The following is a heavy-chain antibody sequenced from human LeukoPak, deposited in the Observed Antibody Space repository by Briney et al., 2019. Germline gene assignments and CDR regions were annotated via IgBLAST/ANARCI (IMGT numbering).Heavy chain of an antibody. CDR1: GYSFTFYG. J-gene: IGHJ6*03. CDR3: ARLPFLATCYYYYMDV. Sequence: ASVKVSCKASGYSFTFYGISWVRQAPGQGLEWMGWISAYNGNTNYAQKLQGRVTMTTDTSTSTAYMELRSLRSDDTAVYYCARLPFLATCYYYYMDVWGKGTTVTVSS. V-gene: IGHV1-18*01. CDR2: ISAYNGNT. D-gene: IGHD2-2*01.